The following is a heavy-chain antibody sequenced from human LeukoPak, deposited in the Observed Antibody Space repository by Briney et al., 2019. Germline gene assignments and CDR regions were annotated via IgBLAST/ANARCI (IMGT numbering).Heavy chain of an antibody. CDR3: ARAQGWNYYGSGSYYSYFDY. Sequence: SETLSLTCTVSGGSISSYYWSWIRQPPGKGLEWIGYIYYSGSTNYNPSLKSRVTISVDTSKNQFSLKLSSVTAADTAVYYCARAQGWNYYGSGSYYSYFDYWGQGTLVTVSS. CDR2: IYYSGST. CDR1: GGSISSYY. J-gene: IGHJ4*02. V-gene: IGHV4-59*01. D-gene: IGHD3-10*01.